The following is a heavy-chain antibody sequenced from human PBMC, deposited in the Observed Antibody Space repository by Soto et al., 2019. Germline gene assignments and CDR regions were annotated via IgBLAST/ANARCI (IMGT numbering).Heavy chain of an antibody. J-gene: IGHJ5*02. CDR2: IYYSGST. V-gene: IGHV4-59*01. CDR3: ARGGGNDFWSGYWFDP. CDR1: GGSISSYY. D-gene: IGHD3-3*01. Sequence: QVQLQESGPGLVKPSETLSLTCTVSGGSISSYYWSWIRQPPGKGLEWIGYIYYSGSTNYNPSLKSRVTISVDTSKNQFSLKLSSVTAADTAVYYCARGGGNDFWSGYWFDPWGQGTLVTVSS.